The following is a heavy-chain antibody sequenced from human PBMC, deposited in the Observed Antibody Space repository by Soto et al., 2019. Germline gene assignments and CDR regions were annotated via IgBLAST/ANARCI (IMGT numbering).Heavy chain of an antibody. V-gene: IGHV1-69*12. CDR2: IIPIFGTA. Sequence: QVQLVQSGAEVKKPGSSVNVSCKASGGTFSSYAISWVRQAPGQGLEWMGGIIPIFGTANYAQKFQVRVTITADESTGTASMELSSLRSDDTAVYYCARHVPAAGYYYGMDVWGQGTTVTVSS. J-gene: IGHJ6*02. D-gene: IGHD2-2*01. CDR1: GGTFSSYA. CDR3: ARHVPAAGYYYGMDV.